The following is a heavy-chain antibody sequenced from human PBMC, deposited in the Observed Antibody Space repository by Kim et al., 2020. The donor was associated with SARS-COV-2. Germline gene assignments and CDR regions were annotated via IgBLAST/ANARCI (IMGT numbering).Heavy chain of an antibody. CDR1: GFSFTTYW. CDR3: ARGAWQYCNNKYCYRRGYYFDS. J-gene: IGHJ4*02. D-gene: IGHD2-8*01. V-gene: IGHV3-7*01. CDR2: IKEDGSEK. Sequence: GGSLRLSCAASGFSFTTYWMSWVRQAPGKGLEWVANIKEDGSEKDYVDSVKGRFTISRDNAKNSVYLQMSSLRAEDTAVYYCARGAWQYCNNKYCYRRGYYFDSWGQGTLVAVSS.